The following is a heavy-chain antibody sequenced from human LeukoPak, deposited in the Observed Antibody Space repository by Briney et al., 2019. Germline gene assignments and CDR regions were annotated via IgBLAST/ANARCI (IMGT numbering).Heavy chain of an antibody. CDR2: ISPYNGDT. Sequence: GASVKVSCKASGYTFTTYGVSWVRQAPGQGLEWVGWISPYNGDTKYAQNFQDRVTLTTDTSTSTAYMELRSLRCDDTAFCYCAREASTTWPNWFDPWGQGTLVTVSS. CDR3: AREASTTWPNWFDP. CDR1: GYTFTTYG. D-gene: IGHD2/OR15-2a*01. V-gene: IGHV1-18*01. J-gene: IGHJ5*02.